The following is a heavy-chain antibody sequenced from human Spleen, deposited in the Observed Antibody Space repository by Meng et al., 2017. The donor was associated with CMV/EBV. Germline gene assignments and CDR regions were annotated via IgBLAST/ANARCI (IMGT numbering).Heavy chain of an antibody. CDR3: AHRHEDYRGAFDI. CDR1: GFSLTTDGMG. J-gene: IGHJ3*02. D-gene: IGHD4-11*01. Sequence: FSGFSLTTDGMGVAWLRQPPGKALEWLALIYWDDDKRYSPSLQSRLTITKVPSKNQVVLTVTNMDSVDTATYYCAHRHEDYRGAFDIWGQGTVVTVSS. V-gene: IGHV2-5*02. CDR2: IYWDDDK.